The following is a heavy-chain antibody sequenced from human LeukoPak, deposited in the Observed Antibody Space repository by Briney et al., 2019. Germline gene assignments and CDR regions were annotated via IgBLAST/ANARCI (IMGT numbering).Heavy chain of an antibody. D-gene: IGHD2-15*01. CDR1: DDSITMYY. CDR2: IYTSGST. CDR3: ARELAATKEDYFDY. Sequence: SETLSLTCSVSDDSITMYYWSWIRQPAGKGLEWIGRIYTSGSTNYNPSLKSRVTMSVDTSKNQFSLKLSSVTAADTAVYYCARELAATKEDYFDYWGQGTLVTVSS. J-gene: IGHJ4*02. V-gene: IGHV4-4*07.